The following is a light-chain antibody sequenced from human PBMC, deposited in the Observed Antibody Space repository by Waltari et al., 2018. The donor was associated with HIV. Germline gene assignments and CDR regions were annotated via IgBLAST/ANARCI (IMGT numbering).Light chain of an antibody. J-gene: IGLJ2*01. Sequence: SYVLTQPPSVSVAPGKTARITCGGNDIDTKRVHWYQQRPGPAHMLVIHDESDRPSGIPERFSGSNAGNTATLTITRVEAGDEADYWCQVWDSGTYFLVFGGGTKLTVL. CDR2: DES. V-gene: IGLV3-21*04. CDR3: QVWDSGTYFLV. CDR1: DIDTKR.